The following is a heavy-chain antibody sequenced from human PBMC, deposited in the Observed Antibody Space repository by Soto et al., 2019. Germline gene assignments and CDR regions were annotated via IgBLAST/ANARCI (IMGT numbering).Heavy chain of an antibody. CDR2: FDPEDGET. D-gene: IGHD1-26*01. Sequence: ASVKVSCKVSGYTLTELSMHWVRQAPGKGLEWMGGFDPEDGETIYAQKFQGRVTMTEDTSTDTAYMELSSLRSEDTAVYYCATSIVGATIYDAFDIWGQGTMVTVSS. V-gene: IGHV1-24*01. CDR1: GYTLTELS. J-gene: IGHJ3*02. CDR3: ATSIVGATIYDAFDI.